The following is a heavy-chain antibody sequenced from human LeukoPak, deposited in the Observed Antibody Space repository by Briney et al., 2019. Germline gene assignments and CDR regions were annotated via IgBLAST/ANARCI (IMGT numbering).Heavy chain of an antibody. D-gene: IGHD3-3*01. CDR2: ISGSGGGT. J-gene: IGHJ6*02. CDR1: GVTFSSYV. Sequence: GGSLRLSCEASGVTFSSYVMSWVRQAPGKRPEWVSGISGSGGGTYYADSVKGRFTISRDNSKNTLYLQMNSLRAEDTAVYYCAKDGGVTIFGVVIEYYYYGMDVWGQGTTVTVSS. CDR3: AKDGGVTIFGVVIEYYYYGMDV. V-gene: IGHV3-23*01.